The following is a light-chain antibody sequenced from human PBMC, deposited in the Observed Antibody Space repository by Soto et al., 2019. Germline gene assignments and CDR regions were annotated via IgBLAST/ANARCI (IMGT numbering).Light chain of an antibody. CDR3: SSYTSRSTLDV. J-gene: IGLJ1*01. CDR2: DVS. CDR1: SSDVGGYNY. Sequence: QSVLTQPASVSGSPGQSITISCTGTSSDVGGYNYVSWYQQHPGKAPKLMIYDVSNRPSGVSNRFSVSKSGNTASLTISGLQAEDEADYYCSSYTSRSTLDVFGTGTKVTVL. V-gene: IGLV2-14*01.